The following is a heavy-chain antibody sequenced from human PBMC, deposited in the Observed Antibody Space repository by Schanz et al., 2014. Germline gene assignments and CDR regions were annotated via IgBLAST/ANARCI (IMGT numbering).Heavy chain of an antibody. J-gene: IGHJ5*02. CDR2: INPNSGDT. D-gene: IGHD2-2*01. Sequence: QVQLVQSGAEVKKPGASVKVSCKASGYTFAVYYIHWVRQAPGQGLEFMGWINPNSGDTEYGQQFEGRVTLTRDTSSSTAYMELSILTSDDTAVYDCARERCSSTTCYVRYDPWGQGTLVTVSS. V-gene: IGHV1-2*02. CDR1: GYTFAVYY. CDR3: ARERCSSTTCYVRYDP.